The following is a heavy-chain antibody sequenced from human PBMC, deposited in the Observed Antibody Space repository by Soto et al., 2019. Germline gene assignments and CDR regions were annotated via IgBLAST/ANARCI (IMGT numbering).Heavy chain of an antibody. D-gene: IGHD3-22*01. CDR2: ISAYNGNT. CDR1: GYTFTSYG. CDR3: ARARSTSRRGYYDSSGYYPDAFDI. Sequence: QVQLVQSGAEVKKPGASVKVSCKASGYTFTSYGISWVRQAPGQGLEWMGWISAYNGNTNYAQKLQGRVTMTTDTSTSTAYMELRSLSSDDTAVYYCARARSTSRRGYYDSSGYYPDAFDIWGQGTMVTVSS. V-gene: IGHV1-18*01. J-gene: IGHJ3*02.